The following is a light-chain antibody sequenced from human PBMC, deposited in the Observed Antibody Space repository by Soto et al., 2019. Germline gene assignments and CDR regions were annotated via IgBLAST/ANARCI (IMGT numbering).Light chain of an antibody. Sequence: QSALTQPASVSGSPGQSITISCTGTSSDVGGYNYVSWYQQHPGKAPKLMIYDVNNRPSGVSNRFSGSKSGHTASLTISGLQAEDEAHYYCNSYTKNSTLVFGGGTQLTVL. J-gene: IGLJ3*02. V-gene: IGLV2-14*01. CDR2: DVN. CDR3: NSYTKNSTLV. CDR1: SSDVGGYNY.